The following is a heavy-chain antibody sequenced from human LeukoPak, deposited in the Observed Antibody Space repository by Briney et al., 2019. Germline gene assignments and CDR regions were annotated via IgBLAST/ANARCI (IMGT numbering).Heavy chain of an antibody. CDR2: MNPNSGNT. CDR1: GYTFTSYD. Sequence: ASVKVSCKASGYTFTSYDINWVRQATGQGLEWMGWMNPNSGNTGYAQKFQGRVTITRNTSISTAYMELSSLRSEDTAVYYCARAGVPAAIGERYYYYYYMDVWGKGTTVTVSS. J-gene: IGHJ6*03. D-gene: IGHD2-2*01. CDR3: ARAGVPAAIGERYYYYYYMDV. V-gene: IGHV1-8*03.